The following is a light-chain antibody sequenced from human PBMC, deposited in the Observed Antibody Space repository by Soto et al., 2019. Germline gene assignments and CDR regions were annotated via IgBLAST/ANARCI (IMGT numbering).Light chain of an antibody. CDR3: QQYDNLPRN. Sequence: DLQLTRSPSSLSASIGDRVTITCQASQNISNYLNCYQQKPGKAPKLLIYDASKLETGVPSRFSGSGSGTDFTFTIRSLQPEDIATYYCQQYDNLPRNFGGGTKVDIK. CDR2: DAS. V-gene: IGKV1-33*01. CDR1: QNISNY. J-gene: IGKJ4*01.